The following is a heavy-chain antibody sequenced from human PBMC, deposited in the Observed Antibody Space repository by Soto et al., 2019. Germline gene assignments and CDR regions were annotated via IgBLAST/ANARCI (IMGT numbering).Heavy chain of an antibody. CDR3: ARVTYYDFWSGSYYYGMDV. D-gene: IGHD3-3*01. J-gene: IGHJ6*02. CDR1: GGSFSGYY. Sequence: PSETLSLTCAVYGGSFSGYYWSWIRQPPGKGLEWIGEINHSGSTNYNPPLKSRVTISVDTSKNQFSLKLSSVTAADTAVYYCARVTYYDFWSGSYYYGMDVWGQGTTVTVS. V-gene: IGHV4-34*01. CDR2: INHSGST.